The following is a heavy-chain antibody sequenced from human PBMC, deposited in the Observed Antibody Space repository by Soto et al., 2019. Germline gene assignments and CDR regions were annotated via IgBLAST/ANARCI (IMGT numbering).Heavy chain of an antibody. D-gene: IGHD1-20*01. J-gene: IGHJ4*02. CDR3: AKNYVASGYWYNAFDS. V-gene: IGHV3-30*18. Sequence: QVQLVESGGGVVQPGRSLRLSCAASGFSVSTYAMHWVRQAPGKGLEWVTVMSSDGNTLYYPDSVKGRFTISRDTSKDTMYLQMNSLRPEDTAVYYCAKNYVASGYWYNAFDSWGQGTLVTVCS. CDR1: GFSVSTYA. CDR2: MSSDGNTL.